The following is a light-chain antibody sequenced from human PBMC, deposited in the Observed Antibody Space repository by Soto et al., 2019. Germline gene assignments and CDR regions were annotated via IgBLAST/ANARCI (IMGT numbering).Light chain of an antibody. Sequence: EIVMTQSPATLSVSPGERATLSCRASQSVSSNLAWYRQKPGQAPRLLIYGESTRATGIPARFSGSGSGTEFTLTISSLQSEDVAVYYCQQYNNWPRTLGPGTKVDIK. V-gene: IGKV3-15*01. CDR2: GES. CDR3: QQYNNWPRT. CDR1: QSVSSN. J-gene: IGKJ1*01.